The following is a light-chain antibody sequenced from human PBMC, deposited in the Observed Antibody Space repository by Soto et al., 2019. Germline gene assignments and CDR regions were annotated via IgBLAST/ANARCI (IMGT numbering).Light chain of an antibody. CDR1: QSIHSAW. V-gene: IGKV3-20*01. CDR2: GAS. Sequence: EIVLTQSPGTLSLSPGERATLSCTTSQSIHSAWLAWYQQRPGQAPRLLIYGASNRATGIPDRFSGSGSGTDFTLTISRLEAEDFAVYYCQHYGGSPWFGQGTKVEIK. J-gene: IGKJ1*01. CDR3: QHYGGSPW.